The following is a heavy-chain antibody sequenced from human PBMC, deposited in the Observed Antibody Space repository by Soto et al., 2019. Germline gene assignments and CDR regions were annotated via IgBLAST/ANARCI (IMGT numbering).Heavy chain of an antibody. V-gene: IGHV3-21*01. CDR2: ISSSSSYI. J-gene: IGHJ6*02. CDR3: ARVGCSSTSCHYYYYGMDV. CDR1: GFTFSSYS. Sequence: GGSLRLSCAASGFTFSSYSMNWVRQAPGKGLEWVSSISSSSSYIYYADSVKGRFTISRDNAKNSLYLQMNSLRAEDTAVYYCARVGCSSTSCHYYYYGMDVWGQGTTVTV. D-gene: IGHD2-2*01.